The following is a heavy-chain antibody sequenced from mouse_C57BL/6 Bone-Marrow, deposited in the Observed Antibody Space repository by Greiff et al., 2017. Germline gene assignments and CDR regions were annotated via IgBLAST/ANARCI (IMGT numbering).Heavy chain of an antibody. V-gene: IGHV1-76*01. CDR3: ARRPTVVATNAMDY. CDR2: IYPGSGNT. D-gene: IGHD1-1*01. CDR1: GYTFTDYY. J-gene: IGHJ4*01. Sequence: VQLQQSGAELVRPGASVKLSCKASGYTFTDYYINWVKQRPGQGLEWIARIYPGSGNTYYNEKFKGKATLTAEKSSSTAYMQLSSLTSEDSAVYFCARRPTVVATNAMDYWGQGTSVTVSS.